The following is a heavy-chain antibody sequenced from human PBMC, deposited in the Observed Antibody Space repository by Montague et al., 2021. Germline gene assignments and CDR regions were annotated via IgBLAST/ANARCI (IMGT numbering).Heavy chain of an antibody. D-gene: IGHD2-8*01. Sequence: TLSLTCTVSGGSIRSDDYYWNWIRQPPGKGLEWIGYIYSTGTTYYTPSLKSRPTMSVDTSKNQFSLKLTSVTAADTAVYYCARGNCSDGVCFLDYWGQGTLVAVSS. CDR3: ARGNCSDGVCFLDY. J-gene: IGHJ4*02. CDR1: GGSIRSDDYY. V-gene: IGHV4-30-4*08. CDR2: IYSTGTT.